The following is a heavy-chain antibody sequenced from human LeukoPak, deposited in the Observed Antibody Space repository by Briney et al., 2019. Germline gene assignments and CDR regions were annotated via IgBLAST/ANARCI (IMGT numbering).Heavy chain of an antibody. CDR3: SGGPPRFYYYMDV. Sequence: GASVKVSCRSSGDTSSKYIISWIRQAPAQGLEWMGGINPFSGAVRYARNFEGRVTITADESTSTAYIEVSGLRSEDTAVYFCSGGPPRFYYYMDVWGKGTTVTVSS. CDR2: INPFSGAV. CDR1: GDTSSKYI. J-gene: IGHJ6*03. D-gene: IGHD3-3*01. V-gene: IGHV1-69*13.